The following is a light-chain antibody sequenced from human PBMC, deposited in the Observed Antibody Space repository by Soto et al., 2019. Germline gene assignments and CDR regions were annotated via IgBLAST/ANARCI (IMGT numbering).Light chain of an antibody. CDR3: QQYADSPIT. CDR1: QSVGNN. J-gene: IGKJ5*01. Sequence: EIVMTQSPGTLSVSPGERVTLSCRASQSVGNNLAWHQQKPGQAPRLLIYGASTRATGIPARFSGSGSGTDFTLTISSLEPEDFAVHFCQQYADSPITFGQGTRLEI. CDR2: GAS. V-gene: IGKV3D-15*01.